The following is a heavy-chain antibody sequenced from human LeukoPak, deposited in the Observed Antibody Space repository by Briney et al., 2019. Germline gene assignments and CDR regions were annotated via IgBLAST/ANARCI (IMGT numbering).Heavy chain of an antibody. V-gene: IGHV1-46*01. J-gene: IGHJ3*02. CDR3: ARGREDIVVVVAAIDAFDI. CDR1: GYTFTSYY. CDR2: INPSGGST. Sequence: ASVKVSCKASGYTFTSYYMHWVRQAPGQGLEWMGIINPSGGSTSYAQKFQGRVTITADESTSTAYMELSSLRSEDTAVYYCARGREDIVVVVAAIDAFDIWGQGTMVTVSS. D-gene: IGHD2-15*01.